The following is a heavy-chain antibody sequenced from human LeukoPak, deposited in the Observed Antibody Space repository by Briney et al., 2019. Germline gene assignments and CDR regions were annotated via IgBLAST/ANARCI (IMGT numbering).Heavy chain of an antibody. CDR2: IIPIFGTA. Sequence: SVKVSCKASGGTFSSYAISWVRQAPGQGLEWMGGIIPIFGTANYAQKFQGRVTITTDESTSTAYMELSSLRSGDTAVYYCARDGPDAFDIWGQGTMVTVSS. CDR1: GGTFSSYA. J-gene: IGHJ3*02. V-gene: IGHV1-69*05. CDR3: ARDGPDAFDI. D-gene: IGHD3/OR15-3a*01.